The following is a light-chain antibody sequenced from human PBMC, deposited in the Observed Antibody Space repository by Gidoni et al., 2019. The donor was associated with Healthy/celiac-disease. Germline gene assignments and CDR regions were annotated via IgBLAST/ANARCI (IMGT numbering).Light chain of an antibody. V-gene: IGKV1-33*01. J-gene: IGKJ4*01. CDR1: QDNSNY. CDR3: QQYDNLPRT. CDR2: DAS. Sequence: DIQLTPSPSSLSASVVDRVTITCHASQDNSNYLNLYQQKPRKAPKLLIYDASNLEPGVPARFSVSGSGTDFTFTISSLQPEDIATYYCQQYDNLPRTFGGGTKVEIK.